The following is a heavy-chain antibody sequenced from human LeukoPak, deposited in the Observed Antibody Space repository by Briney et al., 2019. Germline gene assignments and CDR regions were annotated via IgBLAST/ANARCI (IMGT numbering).Heavy chain of an antibody. CDR2: IFYTGSA. D-gene: IGHD1-26*01. V-gene: IGHV4-59*08. CDR1: GGSISPYY. CDR3: ARHSGASPHYFDF. Sequence: SETLSLTCSVSGGSISPYYWSWIRQPPGKELEWIAFIFYTGSAHYKSSLTSRVTISVDTSKNQLSLKLTSVTAADTAVYYCARHSGASPHYFDFWGQGTLVTVS. J-gene: IGHJ4*02.